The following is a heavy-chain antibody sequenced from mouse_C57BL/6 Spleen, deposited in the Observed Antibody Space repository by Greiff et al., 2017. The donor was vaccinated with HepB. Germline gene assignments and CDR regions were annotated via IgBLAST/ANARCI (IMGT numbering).Heavy chain of an antibody. J-gene: IGHJ4*01. CDR3: ARSITTVVAMDYYAMDY. CDR1: GFNIKNTY. D-gene: IGHD1-1*01. CDR2: IDPANGNT. V-gene: IGHV14-3*01. Sequence: EVQLVESVAELVRPGASVKLSCTASGFNIKNTYMHWVKQRPEQGLEWIGRIDPANGNTKYAPKFQGKATITADTSSNTAYLQLSSLTSEDTAIYYCARSITTVVAMDYYAMDYWGQGTSVTVSS.